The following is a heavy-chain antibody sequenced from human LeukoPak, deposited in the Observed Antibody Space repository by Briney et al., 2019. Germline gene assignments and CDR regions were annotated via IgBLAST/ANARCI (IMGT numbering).Heavy chain of an antibody. Sequence: GGSLRLSCAASGFNFNDAAMSWVRQAPGKGLEWVSVIYSGGSTYYADSVKGRFTISRDNSKNTLYLQMDSLRAEDTAVYYCASSMVRGLIDYWGQGTLVTVSS. J-gene: IGHJ4*02. CDR1: GFNFNDAA. V-gene: IGHV3-23*03. CDR2: IYSGGST. CDR3: ASSMVRGLIDY. D-gene: IGHD3-10*01.